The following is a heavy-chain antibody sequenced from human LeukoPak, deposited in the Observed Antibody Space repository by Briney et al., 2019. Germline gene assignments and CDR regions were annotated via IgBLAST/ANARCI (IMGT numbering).Heavy chain of an antibody. CDR2: INHSGST. Sequence: SETLSLTCAVYGGSFSGYYWSWIRQPPGKGLEWIGEINHSGSTNYNPSLKSRVTISVDTSKNQFSLKLRSVTAADTAVYYCARGLYSSSWYYYFDYWGQGTLVTVSS. V-gene: IGHV4-34*01. CDR3: ARGLYSSSWYYYFDY. D-gene: IGHD6-13*01. J-gene: IGHJ4*02. CDR1: GGSFSGYY.